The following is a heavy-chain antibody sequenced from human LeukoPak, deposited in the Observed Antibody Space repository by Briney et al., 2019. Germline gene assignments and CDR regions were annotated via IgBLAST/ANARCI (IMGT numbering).Heavy chain of an antibody. D-gene: IGHD3-22*01. CDR2: IYYSGST. CDR1: GGSISIGGYY. CDR3: ASQTADYDSSGYYY. V-gene: IGHV4-31*03. J-gene: IGHJ4*02. Sequence: SQTLSLTCTVSGGSISIGGYYWSWIRQHPGKGLEWIGYIYYSGSTYYNPSLKSRVTISVDTSKNQFSLKLSSVTAADTAVYYCASQTADYDSSGYYYWGQGTMVTVSS.